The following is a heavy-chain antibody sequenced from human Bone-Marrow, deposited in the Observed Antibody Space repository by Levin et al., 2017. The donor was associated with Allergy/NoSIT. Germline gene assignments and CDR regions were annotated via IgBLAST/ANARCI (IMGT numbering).Heavy chain of an antibody. J-gene: IGHJ4*02. CDR1: GFTFSDYA. Sequence: GESLKISCAASGFTFSDYAMSWVRQAPGKGLEWVSATSGDGGNTYYTKSVKGRFTISRDNSQKMLNLQMNSLRVEDTALYYCANSWSYCGKKCYTYNFDYWGQGILVTVSS. CDR2: TSGDGGNT. CDR3: ANSWSYCGKKCYTYNFDY. V-gene: IGHV3-23*01. D-gene: IGHD2-21*01.